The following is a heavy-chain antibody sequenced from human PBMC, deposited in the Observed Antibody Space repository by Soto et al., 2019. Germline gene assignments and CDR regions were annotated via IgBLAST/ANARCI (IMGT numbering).Heavy chain of an antibody. V-gene: IGHV5-51*01. Sequence: GESLKISCKGSGYSFTSYWIGWVRQMPGKGLEWMGIIYPGDSDTRYSPSFQGQVTISADKSISTAYLQWSSLKASDTAMYYCATCRCERGGSCHDAFDIWGQGTMVTVSS. D-gene: IGHD2-15*01. J-gene: IGHJ3*02. CDR2: IYPGDSDT. CDR1: GYSFTSYW. CDR3: ATCRCERGGSCHDAFDI.